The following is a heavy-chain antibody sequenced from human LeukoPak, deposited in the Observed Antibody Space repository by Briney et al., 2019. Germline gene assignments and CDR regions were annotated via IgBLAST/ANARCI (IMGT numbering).Heavy chain of an antibody. CDR1: GGSFSGHY. D-gene: IGHD4-17*01. CDR3: ARYGTYYYYYYMDV. CDR2: INHSGST. J-gene: IGHJ6*03. Sequence: SETLSLTCAVYGGSFSGHYWSWICQPPGKGLEWIGEINHSGSTNYNPSLKSRVTISVDTSNNQFSLKLSSVTAADTAVYYCARYGTYYYYYYMDVWGKGTTVTVSS. V-gene: IGHV4-34*01.